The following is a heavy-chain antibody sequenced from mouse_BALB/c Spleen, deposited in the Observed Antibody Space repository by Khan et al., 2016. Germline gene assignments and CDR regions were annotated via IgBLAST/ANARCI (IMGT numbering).Heavy chain of an antibody. D-gene: IGHD1-1*01. CDR2: INTNTGEP. J-gene: IGHJ2*01. V-gene: IGHV9-3*02. CDR1: GYSFTNYG. CDR3: ASYGSSAYFDY. Sequence: QIQLVQSGPELKKPGETVKISCKASGYSFTNYGLNWVKEAPGKGFKWMGWINTNTGEPTYAEEFKGRFAFSLETSASTAYVQITNLKNEDTASYVCASYGSSAYFDYWGQGTTLTGSS.